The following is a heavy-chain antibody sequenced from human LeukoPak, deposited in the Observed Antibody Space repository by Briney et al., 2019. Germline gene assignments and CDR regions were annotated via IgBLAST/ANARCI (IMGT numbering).Heavy chain of an antibody. Sequence: GGSLRLPCAASGFTFSTYWMHWVRQAPGKGLVWVSRISSDGRNTIYADSVKGRFTISRDSANNTLFLQMNSLRGDDTAVYYCAREWALPGAYYMDVWGKGTTVTVSS. D-gene: IGHD7-27*01. CDR2: ISSDGRNT. V-gene: IGHV3-74*01. J-gene: IGHJ6*03. CDR1: GFTFSTYW. CDR3: AREWALPGAYYMDV.